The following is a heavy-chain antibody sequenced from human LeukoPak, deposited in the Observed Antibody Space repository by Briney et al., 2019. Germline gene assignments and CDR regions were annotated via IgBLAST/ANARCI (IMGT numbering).Heavy chain of an antibody. CDR1: GFTFDDYG. Sequence: PGGSLRLSCAASGFTFDDYGMSWVRQAPGKGLEWVSGINWNGGSTGYVDSVKGRFTISRGNAKNSLYLQMNSLRAEDTALYYCARIPPYNWNDARGAFDIWGQGTMVTVSS. J-gene: IGHJ3*02. V-gene: IGHV3-20*04. CDR3: ARIPPYNWNDARGAFDI. D-gene: IGHD1-20*01. CDR2: INWNGGST.